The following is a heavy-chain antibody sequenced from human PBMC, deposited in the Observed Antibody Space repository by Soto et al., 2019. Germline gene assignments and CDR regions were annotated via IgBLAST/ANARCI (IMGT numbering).Heavy chain of an antibody. V-gene: IGHV1-69*02. CDR2: IIPMLAIT. CDR3: ALGSWSGETFDI. Sequence: QVQLVQSGAEVKKPGSSVKVSCKASGGTFNVYTIIWVRQAPGQGLEWMGRIIPMLAITNYAQRFQGRVTVTADTSTTTAYMERSSLTSEDTAVYYCALGSWSGETFDIWGQGTLVTVSS. J-gene: IGHJ3*02. CDR1: GGTFNVYT. D-gene: IGHD6-13*01.